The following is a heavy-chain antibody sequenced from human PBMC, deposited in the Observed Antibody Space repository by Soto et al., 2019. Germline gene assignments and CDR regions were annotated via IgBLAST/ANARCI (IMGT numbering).Heavy chain of an antibody. Sequence: GGSLRLSCAASGFTFDDYAMHWVRQAPGKGLEWVSGISWNSGSIGYADSVKGRFTISRDNAKNSLYLQMNSLRAEDTALYYCAKDILVDYGDYAFDYWGQGTLVTVSS. J-gene: IGHJ4*02. CDR3: AKDILVDYGDYAFDY. V-gene: IGHV3-9*01. CDR2: ISWNSGSI. D-gene: IGHD4-17*01. CDR1: GFTFDDYA.